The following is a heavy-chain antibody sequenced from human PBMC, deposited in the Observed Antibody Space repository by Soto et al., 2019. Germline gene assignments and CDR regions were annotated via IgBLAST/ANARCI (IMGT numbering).Heavy chain of an antibody. J-gene: IGHJ6*02. CDR1: GYTFTSYG. V-gene: IGHV1-18*04. CDR3: ARGDCSVAYYYMGMDV. Sequence: QVQLVQSGAEVRKPGASVKVSCKVSGYTFTSYGINWVRQAPGLGLEWMGWISGFNGNTNSAQKFQDRVTMTTETSTNTAYMELRSLISDDTAVYYCARGDCSVAYYYMGMDVWGQLTTVTVSS. CDR2: ISGFNGNT. D-gene: IGHD2-21*02.